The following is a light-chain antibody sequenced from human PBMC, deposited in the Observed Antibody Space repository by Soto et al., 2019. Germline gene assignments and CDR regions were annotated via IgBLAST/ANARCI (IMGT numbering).Light chain of an antibody. CDR3: QHYGGMWT. V-gene: IGKV1-5*01. J-gene: IGKJ1*01. Sequence: DIQMTQSPSTLSASVGDRVTITCRASQSISTRLAWYQQKPGKAPKVLIYDASSLESGVPSRFSGSGSGTEFILTISSLQPDDFARYCFQHYGGMWTFGQGTKVEMK. CDR1: QSISTR. CDR2: DAS.